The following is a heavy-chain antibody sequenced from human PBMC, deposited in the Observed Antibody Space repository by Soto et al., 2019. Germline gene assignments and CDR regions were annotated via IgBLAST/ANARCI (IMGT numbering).Heavy chain of an antibody. Sequence: QVQLQQWGAGLLKPSETLSLTCGVSGGSFSGSYWNWIRQPPGKGLAWIGEINLTGSASYSPSLRSRVTISIDTSRNHFSLNVDSVTAADTAVYYCARYRAVNGAFDYWGQGSLVTVSP. J-gene: IGHJ4*02. V-gene: IGHV4-34*01. CDR1: GGSFSGSY. CDR3: ARYRAVNGAFDY. CDR2: INLTGSA. D-gene: IGHD1-26*01.